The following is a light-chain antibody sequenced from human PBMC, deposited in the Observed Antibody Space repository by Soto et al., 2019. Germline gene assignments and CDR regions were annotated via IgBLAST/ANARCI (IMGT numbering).Light chain of an antibody. CDR1: QSVSSYY. V-gene: IGKV3-20*01. CDR3: QQYSSSPPRT. CDR2: GAS. Sequence: EVFLTQSPATVSLSTGVIANLLRTDIQSVSSYYLASYQQKPGQAPRLLIYGASNRATGIPDRFSGSGSATAFTLTISRLEPEDFAVYYCQQYSSSPPRTFGQGTKVDI. J-gene: IGKJ1*01.